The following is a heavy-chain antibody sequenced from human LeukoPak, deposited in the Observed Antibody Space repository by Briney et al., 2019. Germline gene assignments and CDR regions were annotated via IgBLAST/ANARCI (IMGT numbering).Heavy chain of an antibody. CDR3: ARGIRGGKPYCSGGSCYSDDHPLFDY. V-gene: IGHV1-3*03. Sequence: ASVKVSCKASGYTFTSYAMHWVRQAPGQRLEWMGWINAGNGNTKYSQEFQGRVTFTRDTSASTAYMELSSLRSEDMAVYYCARGIRGGKPYCSGGSCYSDDHPLFDYWGQGTLVTVSS. CDR2: INAGNGNT. J-gene: IGHJ4*02. CDR1: GYTFTSYA. D-gene: IGHD2-15*01.